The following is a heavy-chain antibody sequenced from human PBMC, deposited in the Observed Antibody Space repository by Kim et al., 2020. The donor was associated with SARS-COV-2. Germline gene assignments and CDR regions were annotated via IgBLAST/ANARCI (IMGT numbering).Heavy chain of an antibody. CDR2: INHSGST. CDR1: GGSFSGHY. J-gene: IGHJ6*01. CDR3: ARGQASSSWYPYYYYGMDV. D-gene: IGHD6-13*01. V-gene: IGHV4-34*01. Sequence: SETLSLTCAVCGGSFSGHYWSWIRQPPGKGLEWIGEINHSGSTNYNPSLKSPVTISVDTSKNQFSLKLSSVTAADTAVYYCARGQASSSWYPYYYYGMDV.